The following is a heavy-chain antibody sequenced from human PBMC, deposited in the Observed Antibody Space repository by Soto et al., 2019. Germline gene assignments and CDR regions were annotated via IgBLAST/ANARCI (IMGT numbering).Heavy chain of an antibody. CDR3: ARDGSVRWLPDY. CDR1: GGTFSIYA. V-gene: IGHV1-69*01. Sequence: QVQLVQSGAEVKKPGSSVKVSCKASGGTFSIYAISWVRQAPGQGLEWMGGIIPIFGTANYAQKFQGRVTIPADESTSTASMELSSLRSEDTAVYYCARDGSVRWLPDYWGKGTLVTVSS. J-gene: IGHJ4*02. D-gene: IGHD5-12*01. CDR2: IIPIFGTA.